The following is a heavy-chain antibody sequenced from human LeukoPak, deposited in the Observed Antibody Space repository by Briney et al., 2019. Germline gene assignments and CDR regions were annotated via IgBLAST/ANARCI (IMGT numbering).Heavy chain of an antibody. J-gene: IGHJ6*03. CDR3: ARDFARRGYYYYYYMDV. V-gene: IGHV3-23*01. Sequence: PGGSLRLSCAASGFTFSSYEMSWVRQAPGKGLEWVSAISGSGGSTYYADSVKGRFTISRDNSKNTVYLQMNSLRAEDTAVYYCARDFARRGYYYYYYMDVWGKGTTVTVSS. CDR2: ISGSGGST. CDR1: GFTFSSYE.